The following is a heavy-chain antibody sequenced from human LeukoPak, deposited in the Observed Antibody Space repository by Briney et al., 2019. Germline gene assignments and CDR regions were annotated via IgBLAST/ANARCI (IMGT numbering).Heavy chain of an antibody. CDR3: ARGVGATTSDY. D-gene: IGHD1-26*01. V-gene: IGHV3-21*01. CDR1: GFTFSSYS. CDR2: INSSSSYI. Sequence: PGGSLRLSCAASGFTFSSYSMNCVRQAPRKGRECVSSINSSSSYIYYADSLKGRFTISRDNAKNSLYLPMTSLSAEDTAVYYCARGVGATTSDYWGQGTLVTVSS. J-gene: IGHJ4*02.